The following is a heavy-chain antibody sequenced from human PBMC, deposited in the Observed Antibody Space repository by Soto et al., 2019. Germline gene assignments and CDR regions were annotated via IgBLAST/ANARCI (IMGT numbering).Heavy chain of an antibody. D-gene: IGHD5-12*01. V-gene: IGHV6-1*01. CDR1: GDSVSSNSAA. CDR3: ARGGMRWLQFRYSYYGMDV. CDR2: TYYRSKWYN. Sequence: PSQTLSLTCVISGDSVSSNSAAWNWIRQSPSRGLEWLGRTYYRSKWYNDYAVSVKSRITINPDTSKNQFSLQLNSVTPEDTAVYYCARGGMRWLQFRYSYYGMDVWGQGTTVTVSS. J-gene: IGHJ6*02.